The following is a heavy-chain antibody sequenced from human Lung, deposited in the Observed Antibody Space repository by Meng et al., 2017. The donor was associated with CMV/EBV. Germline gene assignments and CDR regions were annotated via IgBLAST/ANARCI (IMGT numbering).Heavy chain of an antibody. CDR3: ARFNAIFYDSSGHYYDH. V-gene: IGHV1-2*02. J-gene: IGHJ4*02. CDR1: TSTGYD. Sequence: TSTGYDVHWVRQAPGQGLEWMGWINANSGATNYAQRFQGRVTMTRDTSITTAYMELSRLRSDDTALYYCARFNAIFYDSSGHYYDHWGQGTLVTVSS. D-gene: IGHD3-22*01. CDR2: INANSGAT.